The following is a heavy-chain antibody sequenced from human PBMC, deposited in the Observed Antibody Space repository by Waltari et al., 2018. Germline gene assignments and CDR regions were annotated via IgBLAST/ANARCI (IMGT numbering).Heavy chain of an antibody. V-gene: IGHV3-48*01. D-gene: IGHD6-6*01. J-gene: IGHJ4*02. CDR2: ISSSSSTI. CDR3: AGGTVAARPAHYYFDY. CDR1: GFTFSSYS. Sequence: EVQLVESGGGLVQPGGSLRLSCAASGFTFSSYSMNWVRQAPGKGLEWVSYISSSSSTIYYADSVKGRFTISRDNAKNSLYLQMNSLRAEDTAVYYCAGGTVAARPAHYYFDYWGQGTLVTVSS.